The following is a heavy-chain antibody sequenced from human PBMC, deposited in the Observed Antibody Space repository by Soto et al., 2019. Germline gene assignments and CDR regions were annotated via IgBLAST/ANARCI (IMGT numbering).Heavy chain of an antibody. CDR1: GYTFTSYA. V-gene: IGHV1-3*01. D-gene: IGHD4-17*01. Sequence: QVQPVPAGAEVKKPGASVKVSCKASGYTFTSYAMHWVRQAPGQRLAWMGWINAGNGNTKYSQKFQGRVTITRDTCASKAYMELSGLGSEDTAVYCCARVDYGGRYWYFDLWGLGNLVTVSS. J-gene: IGHJ2*01. CDR2: INAGNGNT. CDR3: ARVDYGGRYWYFDL.